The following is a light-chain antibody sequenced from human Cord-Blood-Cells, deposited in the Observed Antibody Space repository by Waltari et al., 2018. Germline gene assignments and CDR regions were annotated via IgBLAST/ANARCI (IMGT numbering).Light chain of an antibody. CDR3: SSYTSSSTRV. Sequence: QSALTQPASVSGSPGQSLTISCTGTSSDVDGYHYGSWYQQHPGKAPKLMIYDVSNRPSGVSNRFSGSKSGNTASLTISGLQAEDEADYYCSSYTSSSTRVFGGGTKLTVL. J-gene: IGLJ2*01. CDR2: DVS. V-gene: IGLV2-14*01. CDR1: SSDVDGYHY.